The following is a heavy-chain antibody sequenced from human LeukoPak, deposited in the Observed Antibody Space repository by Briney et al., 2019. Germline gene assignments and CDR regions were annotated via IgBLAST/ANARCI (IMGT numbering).Heavy chain of an antibody. J-gene: IGHJ4*02. Sequence: GGSLRLSCTASGLTLSNYWMIWVRQAPGKGLQWVAKIKQDGSEEYYVDSVKGRFTISRDNAENSLYLQMNSLRVEDTAVYYCAARSSGNPYFWGQGTLVTVSS. CDR2: IKQDGSEE. V-gene: IGHV3-7*03. CDR1: GLTLSNYW. D-gene: IGHD1-26*01. CDR3: AARSSGNPYF.